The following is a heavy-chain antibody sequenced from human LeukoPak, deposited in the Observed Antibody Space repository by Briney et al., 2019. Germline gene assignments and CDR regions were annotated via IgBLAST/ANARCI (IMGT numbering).Heavy chain of an antibody. D-gene: IGHD3-10*01. J-gene: IGHJ3*01. CDR1: GFTSNTYE. CDR2: ISSSGGSI. Sequence: GGSLRLSCAASGFTSNTYEMNWVRQAPGKGLEWISYISSSGGSIYADSVKGRFTISRDNAKNSVYLQMNSLRAEDTAIYYCARMYYFGSGSLGEAFDLWGQGTLVTVSA. CDR3: ARMYYFGSGSLGEAFDL. V-gene: IGHV3-48*03.